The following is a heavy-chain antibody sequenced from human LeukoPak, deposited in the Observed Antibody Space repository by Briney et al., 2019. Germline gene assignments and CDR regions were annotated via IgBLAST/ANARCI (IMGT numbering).Heavy chain of an antibody. J-gene: IGHJ5*02. CDR2: IYSGGST. CDR3: ARDRLNTVTTFS. Sequence: PGGSLRLSCAASGFTFSDSAMNWVRQAPGKGLEWVSVIYSGGSTYYADSVKGRFTISRDNSKNTLYLQMNSLRAEDTAVYYCARDRLNTVTTFSWGQGTLVTVSS. D-gene: IGHD4-17*01. CDR1: GFTFSDSA. V-gene: IGHV3-66*01.